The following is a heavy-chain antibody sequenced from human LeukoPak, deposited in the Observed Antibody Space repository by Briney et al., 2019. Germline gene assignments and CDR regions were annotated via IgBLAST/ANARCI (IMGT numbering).Heavy chain of an antibody. Sequence: SETLSLTCTVSGGSISSSSYYWGWIRQPPGKGLEWSGSIYYSGSTYYNPSLKSRVTISVDTSKNQFSLKLSSVTAADTAVYYCARVRFPTTVTPRNWYFDLWGRGTLVTVSS. CDR1: GGSISSSSYY. V-gene: IGHV4-39*07. CDR2: IYYSGST. CDR3: ARVRFPTTVTPRNWYFDL. D-gene: IGHD4-11*01. J-gene: IGHJ2*01.